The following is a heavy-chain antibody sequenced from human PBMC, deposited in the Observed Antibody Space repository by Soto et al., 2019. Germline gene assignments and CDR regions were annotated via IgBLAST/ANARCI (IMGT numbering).Heavy chain of an antibody. CDR2: INNDGSDT. Sequence: EVQLVESGGGLVPPGGSLRLTCAASGFTFRNYWMYWVRQAPGKGLVWVSRINNDGSDTSYAEFVKGRFTLSRDNAENTLSLQMNSLRGEDTAVYYCSRGSAFHGPDLWGRGSLVTVST. J-gene: IGHJ2*01. CDR3: SRGSAFHGPDL. V-gene: IGHV3-74*01. CDR1: GFTFRNYW.